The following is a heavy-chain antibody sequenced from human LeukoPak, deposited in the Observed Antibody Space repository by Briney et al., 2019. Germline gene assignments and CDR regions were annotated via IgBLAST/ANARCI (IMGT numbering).Heavy chain of an antibody. CDR3: ARDGAYSASNI. CDR1: GFTFSDEY. D-gene: IGHD6-13*01. J-gene: IGHJ3*02. CDR2: VSNSGSTI. V-gene: IGHV3-11*01. Sequence: GGSLRLSCAASGFTFSDEYMSWIRQAPGKGLEWISCVSNSGSTIYYADSVKGRFTISRDNVKNSLYLQMNSLRVEDTAVYYCARDGAYSASNIWGQGTMVAVSS.